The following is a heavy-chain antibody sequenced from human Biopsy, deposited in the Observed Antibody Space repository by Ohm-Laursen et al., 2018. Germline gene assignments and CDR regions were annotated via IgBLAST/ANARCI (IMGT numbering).Heavy chain of an antibody. CDR1: GFSLRTRGMS. J-gene: IGHJ4*02. D-gene: IGHD5-18*01. Sequence: STQTLTLTCTFSGFSLRTRGMSVAWIRQPPGKALEWLARVDWDNYKDYSTSLMSRLSISKDTSEDQVVLTLTHVDPLDTATYFCARSRAYSFGALEYWGQGILVTVSS. V-gene: IGHV2-70*11. CDR2: VDWDNYK. CDR3: ARSRAYSFGALEY.